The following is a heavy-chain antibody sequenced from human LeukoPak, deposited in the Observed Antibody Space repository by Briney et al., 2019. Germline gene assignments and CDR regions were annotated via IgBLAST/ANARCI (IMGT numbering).Heavy chain of an antibody. Sequence: GGSLRLSCAASGFTFSSYSMNWVRQAPGKGLEWVSSISSSGSYMYYADSVKGRFTISRDNDKNSLYLQMNSLRAEDTAVFYCTTDQVVRGVTNDYWGQGTLVTVSS. D-gene: IGHD3-10*01. V-gene: IGHV3-21*04. CDR2: ISSSGSYM. CDR3: TTDQVVRGVTNDY. J-gene: IGHJ4*02. CDR1: GFTFSSYS.